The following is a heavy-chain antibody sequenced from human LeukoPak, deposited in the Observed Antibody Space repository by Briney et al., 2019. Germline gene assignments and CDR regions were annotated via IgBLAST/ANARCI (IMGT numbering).Heavy chain of an antibody. V-gene: IGHV3-21*04. D-gene: IGHD1-26*01. CDR2: ISSSSSYI. Sequence: PGGSLRLSCAASGFTVSSNYMSWVRQAPGKGLEWVSSISSSSSYIYYADSVKGRFTISRDNSKNTLYLQMNSLRAEDTAIYYCAKDRAWGAFAYWGQGTLVTVSS. CDR3: AKDRAWGAFAY. J-gene: IGHJ4*02. CDR1: GFTVSSNY.